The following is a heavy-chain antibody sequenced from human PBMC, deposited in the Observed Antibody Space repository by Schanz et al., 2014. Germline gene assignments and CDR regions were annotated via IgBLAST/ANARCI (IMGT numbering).Heavy chain of an antibody. V-gene: IGHV4-39*01. CDR3: ARLWGGWRIPDY. CDR1: GDSISSTSYY. D-gene: IGHD6-19*01. CDR2: IYYSGST. Sequence: QLQMQESGPGLVKPSETLSLTCSVSGDSISSTSYYWGWIRQPPGKGLEWIGSIYYSGSTYYNAPLKSRFTLPVDTPKTHSSLKLTSVTAADSAVYYCARLWGGWRIPDYWGQGTLVTVSS. J-gene: IGHJ4*02.